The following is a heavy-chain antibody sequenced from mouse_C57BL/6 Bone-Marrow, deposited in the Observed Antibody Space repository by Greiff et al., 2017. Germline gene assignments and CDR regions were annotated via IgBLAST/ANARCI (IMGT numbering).Heavy chain of an antibody. J-gene: IGHJ1*03. CDR3: ARERLSGYFDV. V-gene: IGHV1-69*01. Sequence: VQLQQPGAELVMPGASVKLSCKASGYTFTSYWMHWVKQRPGQGLEWIGEIDPSDSYTNYNQKFKGKSTLTVDKSSSTAYMQLSSLTSEDSAVYYCARERLSGYFDVCGTETTVTVSS. CDR2: IDPSDSYT. CDR1: GYTFTSYW. D-gene: IGHD2-4*01.